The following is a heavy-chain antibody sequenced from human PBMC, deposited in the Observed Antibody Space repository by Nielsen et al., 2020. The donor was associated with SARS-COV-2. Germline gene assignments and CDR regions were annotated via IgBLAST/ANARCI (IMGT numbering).Heavy chain of an antibody. CDR3: ARGDLVVVPSPLLGLGPIFYYFCLDV. CDR2: VSHSGST. Sequence: SETLSLTCAVSGDSVSSHDWWTWVRQSPGKGLEWIGEVSHSGSTNYNPSLKSRVTLSMDKSKNQFSLRLTSVPAADTAVYFCARGDLVVVPSPLLGLGPIFYYFCLDVWGKGTTVIVSS. J-gene: IGHJ6*03. CDR1: GDSVSSHDW. V-gene: IGHV4-4*02. D-gene: IGHD2-2*02.